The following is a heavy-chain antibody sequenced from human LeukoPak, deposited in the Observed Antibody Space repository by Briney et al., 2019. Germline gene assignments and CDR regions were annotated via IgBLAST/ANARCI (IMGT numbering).Heavy chain of an antibody. Sequence: SETLSLTCTVSGGSISSYYWSWIRQPPGKGLEWIGEINHGESTNYNPSLKSRATLSVDTSKNQFSLKLTSVTAADTAVYYCARGRTYYYDTSGYYPSICYGMDVWGQGTTVIVSS. CDR3: ARGRTYYYDTSGYYPSICYGMDV. CDR2: INHGEST. D-gene: IGHD3-22*01. V-gene: IGHV4-34*01. CDR1: GGSISSYY. J-gene: IGHJ6*02.